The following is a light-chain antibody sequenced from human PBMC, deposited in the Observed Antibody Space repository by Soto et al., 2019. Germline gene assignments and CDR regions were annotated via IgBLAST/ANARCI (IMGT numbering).Light chain of an antibody. CDR3: SSYTPSGTYV. J-gene: IGLJ1*01. CDR1: SIDVGAYNA. V-gene: IGLV2-14*03. Sequence: QSVLTQPASVSGSPGQSIAISCTGTSIDVGAYNAVSWYQHHPGKAPKLMIYDVSNRPSGVSDRFSGCQSGNTASLNISGLRPEDEADYYCSSYTPSGTYVFGTGTKLTVL. CDR2: DVS.